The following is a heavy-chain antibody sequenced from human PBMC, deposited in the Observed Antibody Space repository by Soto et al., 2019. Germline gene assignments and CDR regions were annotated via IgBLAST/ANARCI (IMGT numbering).Heavy chain of an antibody. CDR1: GFTFSAYS. V-gene: IGHV3-48*01. J-gene: IGHJ4*02. Sequence: EVQLVESGGGLVQPGGSLRLSCAASGFTFSAYSMNWVRQAPGKGLEWLSYISSGGSMYYADAVKGRFTISRDNAKNSLFRHMNSLRVEDKAVYYCARGFSGGSPGGHWGQGTLVTVSS. CDR3: ARGFSGGSPGGH. D-gene: IGHD2-15*01. CDR2: ISSGGSM.